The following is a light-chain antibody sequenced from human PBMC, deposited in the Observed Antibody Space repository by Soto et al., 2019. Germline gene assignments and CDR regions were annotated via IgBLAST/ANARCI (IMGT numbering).Light chain of an antibody. CDR1: QSVSSN. CDR3: HQYNNWPIT. CDR2: GAS. V-gene: IGKV3-15*01. J-gene: IGKJ5*01. Sequence: EIVMTQSPATLSVSPGERATLSCRASQSVSSNLAWYQHKPGQAPRLLISGASTRATGIPARFSGSGSGTEFTLTISSLQSEDFAVYYCHQYNNWPITFGQGTRLEIK.